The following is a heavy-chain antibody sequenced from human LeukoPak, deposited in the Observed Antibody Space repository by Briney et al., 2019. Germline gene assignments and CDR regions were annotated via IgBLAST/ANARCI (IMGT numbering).Heavy chain of an antibody. CDR2: INPNSGGT. CDR3: ARDSTQRYYYESSGYYYGVDY. Sequence: GASVKVSWKASGYTFTGHYMHLVRQAPGQGLEWVGRINPNSGGTNYAQKFQGRVTMTRDTSISTAYMELSRLRSDDTAVDYCARDSTQRYYYESSGYYYGVDYWGQGTLVTVSS. D-gene: IGHD3-22*01. CDR1: GYTFTGHY. J-gene: IGHJ4*02. V-gene: IGHV1-2*06.